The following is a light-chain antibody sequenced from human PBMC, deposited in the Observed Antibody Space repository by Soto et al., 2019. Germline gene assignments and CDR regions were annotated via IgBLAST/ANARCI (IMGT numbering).Light chain of an antibody. Sequence: EIVVTQSPATLSVSPGERATLSCRASQSVSSNLAWYQQKPGQAPRLLIYGASTRATGIPARFSGSGSGTEFTLPISSLQSEDFAVYYCQQYNNWPRGTLGQGTKVDTK. J-gene: IGKJ1*01. CDR3: QQYNNWPRGT. CDR1: QSVSSN. V-gene: IGKV3-15*01. CDR2: GAS.